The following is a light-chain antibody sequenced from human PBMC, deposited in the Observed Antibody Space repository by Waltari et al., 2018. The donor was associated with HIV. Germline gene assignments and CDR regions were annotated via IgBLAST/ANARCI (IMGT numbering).Light chain of an antibody. CDR2: GNG. CDR3: AAWDDSLSGSYV. J-gene: IGLJ1*01. Sequence: QSVLTQPPSASGTPGRRVTISCSGSSSNTGNNAVYWYQELPGTAPKLLIFGNGQRPSGVPDRFSGSKSGTSASLAISGLRSEDEADYYCAAWDDSLSGSYVFGTGTKVTVL. V-gene: IGLV1-47*01. CDR1: SSNTGNNA.